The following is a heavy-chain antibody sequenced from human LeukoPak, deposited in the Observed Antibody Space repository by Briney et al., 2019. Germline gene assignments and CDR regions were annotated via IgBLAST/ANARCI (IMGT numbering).Heavy chain of an antibody. CDR3: ARGVTIYDFWSGYFSPRFDY. Sequence: SETLSRTCTVSTGSISSYYWSWLRQPPGHGLEWIGYIYYSSSTNYNPSLKSRVTISVDTSKNQFSLKLSSVTAADTAVYYCARGVTIYDFWSGYFSPRFDYWGQGTLVTVSS. V-gene: IGHV4-59*01. CDR1: TGSISSYY. J-gene: IGHJ4*02. CDR2: IYYSSST. D-gene: IGHD3-3*01.